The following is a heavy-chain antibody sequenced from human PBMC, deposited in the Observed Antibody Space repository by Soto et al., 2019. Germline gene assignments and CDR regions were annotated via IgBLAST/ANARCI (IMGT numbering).Heavy chain of an antibody. CDR1: GGTFSSYT. D-gene: IGHD3-22*01. CDR3: ARDTAQTLYYYDSSGYYDYFDY. V-gene: IGHV1-69*04. Sequence: SVKVSCKASGGTFSSYTISWVRQAPGQGLEWMGRIIPILGIANYAQKFQGRVTITADKSTSTAYMELSSLRSEDTAVYYCARDTAQTLYYYDSSGYYDYFDYWGQGTLVTVSS. J-gene: IGHJ4*02. CDR2: IIPILGIA.